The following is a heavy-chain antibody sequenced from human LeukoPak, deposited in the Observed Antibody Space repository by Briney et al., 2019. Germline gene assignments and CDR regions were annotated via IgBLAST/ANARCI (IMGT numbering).Heavy chain of an antibody. CDR1: GFTFSTYC. J-gene: IGHJ5*02. V-gene: IGHV3-64D*06. CDR2: ISGNGADT. D-gene: IGHD2-15*01. CDR3: VNASGIGWFGH. Sequence: PGGSLRLSCAASGFTFSTYCMHWVRRAPGKGLEYISAISGNGADTLYADSVKGRFTISRYKSKNILFLQITSLSAQDTAVYYCVNASGIGWFGHWGPGSLVTVSS.